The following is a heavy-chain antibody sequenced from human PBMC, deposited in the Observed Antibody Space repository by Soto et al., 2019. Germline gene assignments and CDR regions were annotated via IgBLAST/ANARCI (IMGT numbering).Heavy chain of an antibody. V-gene: IGHV3-30*03. J-gene: IGHJ6*02. CDR3: ARRLSRWEVLALGGGMNV. Sequence: QVQLVESGGGVVQPGRSLRLSCAASGFTFSSYGMHWVRQAPGKGLEWVAVISYDGNNKYYADSAKGRFTVSRDNSKNTVYLQMNSLRAEDTAVYYCARRLSRWEVLALGGGMNVWGQGTTVTVSS. CDR2: ISYDGNNK. D-gene: IGHD1-26*01. CDR1: GFTFSSYG.